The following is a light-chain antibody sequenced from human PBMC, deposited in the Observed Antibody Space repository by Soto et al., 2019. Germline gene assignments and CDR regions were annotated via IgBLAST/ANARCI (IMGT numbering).Light chain of an antibody. J-gene: IGLJ2*01. V-gene: IGLV1-44*01. CDR1: GSSIGTNT. CDR3: AAWDGSLNNVL. Sequence: QSALTQPPSASGTPLQRVTISCSGSGSSIGTNTVNWYRQLPGTAPKLLIYGDNQRPSGVPDRFSGSKSGTSASLAISGLQSEDEADYYCAAWDGSLNNVLFGGGTQLTVL. CDR2: GDN.